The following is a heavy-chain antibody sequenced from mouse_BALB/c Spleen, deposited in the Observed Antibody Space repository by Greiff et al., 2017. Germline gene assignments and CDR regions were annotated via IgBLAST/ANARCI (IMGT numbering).Heavy chain of an antibody. Sequence: VQLVESGAELAKPGASVKMSCKASGYTFTSYWMHWVKQRPGQGLEWIGYINPSTGYTEYNQKFKDKATLTADKSSSTAYMQLSSLTSEDSAVYYCARALIHYYGTGFAYWGQGTLVTVSA. D-gene: IGHD1-2*01. V-gene: IGHV1-7*01. CDR1: GYTFTSYW. CDR3: ARALIHYYGTGFAY. CDR2: INPSTGYT. J-gene: IGHJ3*01.